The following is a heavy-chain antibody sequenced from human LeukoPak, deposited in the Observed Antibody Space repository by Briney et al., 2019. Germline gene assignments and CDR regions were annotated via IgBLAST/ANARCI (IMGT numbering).Heavy chain of an antibody. Sequence: SETLSLTCAVSGGSISSGGYSWSWIRQPPGKGLEWIGYIYHSGSTYYNPSLKSRVTISVDTSKNQFSLKLSSVTAADTAVYYCARVKNYYDSRTPTYYFDYWGQGTLVTVSS. V-gene: IGHV4-30-2*01. CDR2: IYHSGST. CDR1: GGSISSGGYS. CDR3: ARVKNYYDSRTPTYYFDY. D-gene: IGHD3-22*01. J-gene: IGHJ4*02.